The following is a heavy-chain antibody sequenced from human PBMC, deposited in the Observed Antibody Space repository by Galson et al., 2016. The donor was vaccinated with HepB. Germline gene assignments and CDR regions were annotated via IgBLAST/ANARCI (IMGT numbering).Heavy chain of an antibody. CDR3: ARPYTYYFGSGSYFDVLHYGMDV. V-gene: IGHV3-48*01. Sequence: SLRLSCAGSGFTLSRPSMNWVRQAPGKGLEWISYISITSTTKYYAASVKGRITISRDNANNSLSLQMNSLRAEDTAFYYCARPYTYYFGSGSYFDVLHYGMDVWGQGTTVTVSS. D-gene: IGHD3-10*01. CDR2: ISITSTTK. CDR1: GFTLSRPS. J-gene: IGHJ6*02.